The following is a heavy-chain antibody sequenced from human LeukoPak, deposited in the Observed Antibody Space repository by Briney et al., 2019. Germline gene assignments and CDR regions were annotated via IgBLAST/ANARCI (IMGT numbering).Heavy chain of an antibody. CDR1: GGSISTYY. Sequence: SETLSLTCTVSGGSISTYYWSWIRQPPGKGLEWIGYIYYSGITNYNPSLKSRVTMSVDTSKNQFSLKLSSVTAADTAVYYCAREKRGDFWSGQITSVDYWGQGTLVTVSS. CDR2: IYYSGIT. J-gene: IGHJ4*02. CDR3: AREKRGDFWSGQITSVDY. D-gene: IGHD3-3*01. V-gene: IGHV4-59*12.